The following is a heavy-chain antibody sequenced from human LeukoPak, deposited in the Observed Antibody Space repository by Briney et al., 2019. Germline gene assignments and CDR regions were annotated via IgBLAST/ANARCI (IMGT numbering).Heavy chain of an antibody. V-gene: IGHV4-39*01. Sequence: SETLSLTCTVSGGSISSSNYYWGWIRQLPGKGLEWIGSIYYTGSTYYNPSLRSRVTTSVDTSNNQFSLRLSSVTATDTAVYYCVRQAVIGATNRYFHSWGQGTLVTVFS. CDR1: GGSISSSNYY. J-gene: IGHJ4*02. CDR2: IYYTGST. CDR3: VRQAVIGATNRYFHS. D-gene: IGHD3-3*01.